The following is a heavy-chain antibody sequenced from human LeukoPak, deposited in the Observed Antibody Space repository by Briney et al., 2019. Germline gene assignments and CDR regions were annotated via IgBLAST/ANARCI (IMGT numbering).Heavy chain of an antibody. V-gene: IGHV4-34*01. CDR3: AGGRYYYDSSGYYRRGMDV. J-gene: IGHJ6*02. D-gene: IGHD3-22*01. CDR1: GGSFSGYY. Sequence: SETLSLTCAVYGGSFSGYYWSWIRQPPGKGLEWIGEINHSGSTNYNPSLKSRVTISVDTSKNQFSLKLSSVTAADTAVYYCAGGRYYYDSSGYYRRGMDVWGQGTTVTVSS. CDR2: INHSGST.